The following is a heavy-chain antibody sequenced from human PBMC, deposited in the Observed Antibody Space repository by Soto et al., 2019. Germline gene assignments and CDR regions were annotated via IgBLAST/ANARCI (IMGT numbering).Heavy chain of an antibody. CDR2: IGSSGSTI. CDR3: ARGAVTGYPHYYFARDV. D-gene: IGHD3-9*01. J-gene: IGHJ6*02. V-gene: IGHV3-11*01. Sequence: VQLVESGGGLVKPGGSLRLSCAASGLIFSDYYMSWIRQAPGKGLEWDSYIGSSGSTIYYADPVKGRFTISRDNAKKPLYLQMNSLRVEDTAVYYCARGAVTGYPHYYFARDVWGQGATVTVSS. CDR1: GLIFSDYY.